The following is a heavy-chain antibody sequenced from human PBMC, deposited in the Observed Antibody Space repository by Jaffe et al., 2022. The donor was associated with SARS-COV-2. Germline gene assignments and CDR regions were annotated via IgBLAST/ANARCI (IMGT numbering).Heavy chain of an antibody. CDR2: IWNDGGKK. CDR1: GFTFNHYG. D-gene: IGHD5-12*01. V-gene: IGHV3-33*01. J-gene: IGHJ2*01. CDR3: ARWGYSARQILFDL. Sequence: QVQLVESGGGVVQPGRSLRLSCAASGFTFNHYGMFWVRQAPGKGLEWLAVIWNDGGKKYYADSVRGRFTISRDNSKNTVDLQMDSLRAEDTAVYYCARWGYSARQILFDLWGRGTLVTVSS.